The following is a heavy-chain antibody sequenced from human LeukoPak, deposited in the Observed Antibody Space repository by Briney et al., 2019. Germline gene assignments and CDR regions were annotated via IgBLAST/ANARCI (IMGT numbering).Heavy chain of an antibody. Sequence: GGSLRLSCAASGFPFSSYAMSWVRQAPGKGLEWVSVLSGSGGSTYYADSVKGRFTISRDNSKNTLYLQMNSLRAEDTALYYCARGVAPIFWFFDLWGRGTLVTVSS. D-gene: IGHD5-12*01. CDR2: LSGSGGST. CDR1: GFPFSSYA. V-gene: IGHV3-23*01. CDR3: ARGVAPIFWFFDL. J-gene: IGHJ2*01.